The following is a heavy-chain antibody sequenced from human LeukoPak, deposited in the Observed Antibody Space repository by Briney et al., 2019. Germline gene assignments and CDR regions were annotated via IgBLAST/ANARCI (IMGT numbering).Heavy chain of an antibody. J-gene: IGHJ5*02. V-gene: IGHV4-34*01. Sequence: SETLSLTCAVYGGSFSGYYWSWIRQPPGKGLEWIGEINHSGSTNYNPSLKSRVTISVDTSKNQFSLKLSSVTAADTAVYYCARAHYDILTGYPREYNWFDPWGQGTLVTGSS. CDR2: INHSGST. CDR3: ARAHYDILTGYPREYNWFDP. CDR1: GGSFSGYY. D-gene: IGHD3-9*01.